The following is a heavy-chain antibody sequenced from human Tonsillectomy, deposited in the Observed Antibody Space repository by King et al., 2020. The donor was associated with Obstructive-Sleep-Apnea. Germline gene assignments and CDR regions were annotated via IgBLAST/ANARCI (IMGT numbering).Heavy chain of an antibody. CDR3: ARDHLTSSIAARPAGYYYYYGMDV. D-gene: IGHD6-6*01. CDR2: INPSGGST. CDR1: GYTFTSYY. V-gene: IGHV1-46*01. Sequence: QVQLVQSGAEVKKPGASVKVSCKASGYTFTSYYMHWVRQAPGQGLEWMGIINPSGGSTSYAQKFQGRVTMTRDTSTSTVYMELSSLRSEDTAVYYCARDHLTSSIAARPAGYYYYYGMDVWGQGTTVTVSS. J-gene: IGHJ6*02.